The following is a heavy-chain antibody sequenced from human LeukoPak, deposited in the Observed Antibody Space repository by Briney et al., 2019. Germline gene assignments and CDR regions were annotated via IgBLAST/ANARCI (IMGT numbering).Heavy chain of an antibody. D-gene: IGHD6-19*01. CDR2: ISSSSSYI. J-gene: IGHJ4*02. Sequence: GGSLRLSCAASGFTFSSYSMNWVRQAPGKGLEWVSSISSSSSYIYHADSVKGRFTISRDNAKNSLYLQMNSLRAEDTAVYYCARLSIAVAGLDYWGQGTLVTVSS. CDR1: GFTFSSYS. V-gene: IGHV3-21*01. CDR3: ARLSIAVAGLDY.